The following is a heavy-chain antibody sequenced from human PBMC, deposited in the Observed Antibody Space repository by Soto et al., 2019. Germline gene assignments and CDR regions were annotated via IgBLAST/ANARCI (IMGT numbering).Heavy chain of an antibody. V-gene: IGHV1-69*06. D-gene: IGHD2-15*01. CDR2: IIPIFGTA. CDR1: GGTFSSYA. CDR3: AREVYCSGGSCYSPVNYYYYGMDV. Sequence: GASVKVSCKASGGTFSSYAISWVRQAPGQGLEWMGGIIPIFGTANYAQKFQGRVTITADKSTSTAYMELSSLRSEDTAVYYCAREVYCSGGSCYSPVNYYYYGMDVWGQGTTVTVSS. J-gene: IGHJ6*02.